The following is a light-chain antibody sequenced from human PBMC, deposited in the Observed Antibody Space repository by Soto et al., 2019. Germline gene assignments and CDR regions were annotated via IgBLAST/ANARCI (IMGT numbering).Light chain of an antibody. CDR3: QKYNHYSSYT. Sequence: DIQMTQSPSTLSASVGDRVTITCRASQSIRSWLAWYQQKPGKAPKLLVYKASTLESGVPSRFSGSGSGTEFTLNISSMQPDDFATYYCQKYNHYSSYTFGQGTKLEIK. V-gene: IGKV1-5*03. CDR2: KAS. CDR1: QSIRSW. J-gene: IGKJ2*01.